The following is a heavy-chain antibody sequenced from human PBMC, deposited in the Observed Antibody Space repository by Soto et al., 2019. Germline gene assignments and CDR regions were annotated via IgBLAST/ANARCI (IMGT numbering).Heavy chain of an antibody. CDR1: GFTFSDYA. V-gene: IGHV3-30*18. J-gene: IGHJ4*02. CDR3: AKGGRQWLVTSDFNY. D-gene: IGHD6-19*01. CDR2: VSHDGRNT. Sequence: VQLVESGGGVVQPGRSLRLSCAASGFTFSDYAMHWVRQAPGKGLEWVAVVSHDGRNTHYADSVKGRFTISRESSKNTVFLEMTGLRPEDTAVYYCAKGGRQWLVTSDFNYWGQGALVTVSS.